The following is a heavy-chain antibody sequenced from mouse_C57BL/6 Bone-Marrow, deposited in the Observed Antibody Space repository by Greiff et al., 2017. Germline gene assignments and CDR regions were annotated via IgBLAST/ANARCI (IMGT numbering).Heavy chain of an antibody. V-gene: IGHV1-5*01. CDR3: TSPAYYSNYPHFWGTFDV. Sequence: VQLQQSGTVLARPGASVKMSCKTSGYTFTSYWMHWVKQRPGQGLEWIGAIYPGNSDTSYNQKFKGKAKLTAVTSASTAYMELSSLTNEDSAVYYCTSPAYYSNYPHFWGTFDVWGTGTTVTVSS. CDR1: GYTFTSYW. J-gene: IGHJ1*03. CDR2: IYPGNSDT. D-gene: IGHD2-5*01.